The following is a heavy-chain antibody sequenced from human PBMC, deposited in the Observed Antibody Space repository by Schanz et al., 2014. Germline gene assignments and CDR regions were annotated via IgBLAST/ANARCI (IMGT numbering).Heavy chain of an antibody. J-gene: IGHJ4*02. CDR2: VSRSTPDI. V-gene: IGHV3-48*01. Sequence: EVQLVESGGGLVQPGGSPRLSCTASGFTFSSSSMNWGRQAPGKGLEWVSYVSRSTPDIYYAGSVKGRFTMSRDNAKNSVFLQMNSLRAEDTAVYYCVRDSFFAFDYWGQGTLVTVSS. CDR3: VRDSFFAFDY. CDR1: GFTFSSSS. D-gene: IGHD3-3*01.